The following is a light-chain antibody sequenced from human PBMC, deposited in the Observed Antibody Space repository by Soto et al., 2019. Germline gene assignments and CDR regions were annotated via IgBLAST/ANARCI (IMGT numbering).Light chain of an antibody. CDR1: SSNIGAGYD. Sequence: QSVLTQPPSVSGAPGQRVTISCTGSSSNIGAGYDVHWYQQLPGTAPKLLIYDNNNRPSGVPDRFSGSKSGTSASLAITGLQAEDEADYYCQSYDSSLGGWVFGGGTKLTGL. V-gene: IGLV1-40*01. CDR3: QSYDSSLGGWV. CDR2: DNN. J-gene: IGLJ3*02.